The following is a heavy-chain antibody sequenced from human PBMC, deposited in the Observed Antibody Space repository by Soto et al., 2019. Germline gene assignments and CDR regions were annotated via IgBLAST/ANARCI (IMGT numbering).Heavy chain of an antibody. CDR1: GDSVSSGSYY. Sequence: PSETLSLTCTVSGDSVSSGSYYWSWIRQPPGKGLEWIGYIYYSGSTNYNPSLKSRVTISVDTSKNQFSLKLSSVTAADTAVYYCAREGQHYYGSGSYYNGYNWFDPWGQGTRVTVSS. CDR3: AREGQHYYGSGSYYNGYNWFDP. CDR2: IYYSGST. V-gene: IGHV4-61*01. J-gene: IGHJ5*02. D-gene: IGHD3-10*01.